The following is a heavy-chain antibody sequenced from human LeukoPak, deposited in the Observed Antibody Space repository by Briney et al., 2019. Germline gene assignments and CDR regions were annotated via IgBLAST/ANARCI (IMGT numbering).Heavy chain of an antibody. Sequence: GGSLRLSCAASGFTFSSYGMHWVRQAPGKGLEWVAVISYDGSNKYYADSVKGRFTISRDNSKNTLYLQMNSLRAEDTAVYYCAKQGTAMGRFDYWGQGTLVTVSS. J-gene: IGHJ4*02. D-gene: IGHD5-18*01. CDR1: GFTFSSYG. CDR2: ISYDGSNK. CDR3: AKQGTAMGRFDY. V-gene: IGHV3-30*18.